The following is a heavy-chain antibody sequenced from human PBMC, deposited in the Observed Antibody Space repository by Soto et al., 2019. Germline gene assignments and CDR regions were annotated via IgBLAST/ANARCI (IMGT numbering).Heavy chain of an antibody. V-gene: IGHV1-69*13. CDR2: IIPIFGTA. CDR1: GGTFSSYA. J-gene: IGHJ6*02. D-gene: IGHD1-26*01. CDR3: ARDFHRATEGGYYYGMDV. Sequence: SVKVSCKASGGTFSSYAISWVRQAPGQGLEWMGGIIPIFGTANYAQKFQGRVTITADESTSTAYMELSSLRSEDTAVYYCARDFHRATEGGYYYGMDVWGQGTTVTVSS.